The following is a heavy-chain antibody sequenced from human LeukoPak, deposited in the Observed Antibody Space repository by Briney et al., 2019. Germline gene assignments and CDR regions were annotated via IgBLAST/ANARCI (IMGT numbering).Heavy chain of an antibody. Sequence: GGSLRLSCAASGFTFSSYGMHWVRQAPGKGLEWVAFIRYDGNNKYYADSVKGRFTISRDNSKNTLYLQMNSLRAEDTAVYYCAKELIEYYDSSGYYYYYYYMDVWGKGTTVTVSS. CDR3: AKELIEYYDSSGYYYYYYYMDV. D-gene: IGHD3-22*01. J-gene: IGHJ6*03. CDR1: GFTFSSYG. V-gene: IGHV3-30*02. CDR2: IRYDGNNK.